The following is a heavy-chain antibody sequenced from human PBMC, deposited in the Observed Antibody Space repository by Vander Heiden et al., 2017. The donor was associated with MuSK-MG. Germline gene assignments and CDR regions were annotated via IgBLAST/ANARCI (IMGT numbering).Heavy chain of an antibody. Sequence: EVQLVESGGGLVKPGGSLRLSCAASGFTFSSYSMNWVRQAPGKGLEWVSSISSSSSYIYYADSVKGRFTISRDNAKNSLDLQMNSLRAEDTAVYYCARGIDCSSTSCYAGGYWGQGTLVTVSS. D-gene: IGHD2-2*01. CDR1: GFTFSSYS. J-gene: IGHJ4*02. V-gene: IGHV3-21*01. CDR3: ARGIDCSSTSCYAGGY. CDR2: ISSSSSYI.